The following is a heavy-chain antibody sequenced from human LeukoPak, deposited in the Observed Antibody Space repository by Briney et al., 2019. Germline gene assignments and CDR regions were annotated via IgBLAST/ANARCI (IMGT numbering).Heavy chain of an antibody. Sequence: PGGSLRLSCAASGFTFSSYWMHWVRQAPGKGLVWVSRINTDGSSTSYADSVKGRFTISRVNAKNTLYLQMNSLRAEDTAVYYCATSIAAPFDYWGQGTLVTVSS. J-gene: IGHJ4*02. V-gene: IGHV3-74*01. CDR1: GFTFSSYW. CDR2: INTDGSST. CDR3: ATSIAAPFDY. D-gene: IGHD6-6*01.